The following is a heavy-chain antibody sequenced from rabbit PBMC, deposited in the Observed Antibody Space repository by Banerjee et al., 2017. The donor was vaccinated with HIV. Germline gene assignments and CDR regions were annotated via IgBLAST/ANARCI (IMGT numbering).Heavy chain of an antibody. V-gene: IGHV1S45*01. CDR3: ARDLAGVIGWNFNL. J-gene: IGHJ4*01. D-gene: IGHD4-1*01. CDR1: GFDFSSYG. Sequence: QEQLVESGGGLVQPEGSLTLTCKASGFDFSSYGVSWVRQAPGKGLEWIACINTISGDTVYATWAKGRFTISKASWTTVTLQMTSLTAADTASYFCARDLAGVIGWNFNLWGPGTLVTVS. CDR2: INTISGDT.